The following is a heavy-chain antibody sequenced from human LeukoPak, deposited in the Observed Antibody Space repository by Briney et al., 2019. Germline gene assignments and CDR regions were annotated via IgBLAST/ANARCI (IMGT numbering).Heavy chain of an antibody. Sequence: GGSLRLSCVASGFTLRSYGMHWVRQAPGKGLEWVAVISYDGTTKYYADSVKGRFTISRDSSKNTLYLQMNSLRAEDTAVYYCSKAQEYSSGWYMCDYWGQGTLVTVSS. J-gene: IGHJ4*02. D-gene: IGHD6-19*01. V-gene: IGHV3-30*18. CDR2: ISYDGTTK. CDR3: SKAQEYSSGWYMCDY. CDR1: GFTLRSYG.